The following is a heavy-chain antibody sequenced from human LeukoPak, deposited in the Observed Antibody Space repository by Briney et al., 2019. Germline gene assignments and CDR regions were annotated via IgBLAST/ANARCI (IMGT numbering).Heavy chain of an antibody. Sequence: SETLSLTCTVSGGSISSYYWSWIRQPPGKGLEWIGYIYYSGSTSYNPSLKSRVTISVDTSKNQFSLKLSSVTAADTAVYYCASDRGYSSSSNFFDYWGQGTLVTVSS. V-gene: IGHV4-59*01. D-gene: IGHD6-6*01. CDR2: IYYSGST. CDR1: GGSISSYY. CDR3: ASDRGYSSSSNFFDY. J-gene: IGHJ4*02.